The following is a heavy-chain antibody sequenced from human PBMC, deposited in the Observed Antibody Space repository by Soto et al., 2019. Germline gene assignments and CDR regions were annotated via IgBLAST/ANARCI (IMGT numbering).Heavy chain of an antibody. CDR1: GYPFSMYG. CDR2: ISAYNGNT. V-gene: IGHV1-18*01. D-gene: IGHD3-22*01. Sequence: ASMKVSCKTSGYPFSMYGISWVRQAPGQGLEWMGWISAYNGNTEYAQKFQGRVTMTRDISTSTAYLDLRSLRSDDTAVYYCAGPSYYDTTTAFDYWGQGALVTVSS. J-gene: IGHJ4*02. CDR3: AGPSYYDTTTAFDY.